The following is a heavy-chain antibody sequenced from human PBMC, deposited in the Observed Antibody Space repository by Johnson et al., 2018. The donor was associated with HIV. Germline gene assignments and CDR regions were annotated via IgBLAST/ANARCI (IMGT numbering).Heavy chain of an antibody. CDR2: ISYAGSNK. CDR1: GFTFSSYA. V-gene: IGHV3-30-3*01. J-gene: IGHJ3*02. Sequence: QVQLVESGGGVVQPGRSLRLSCAASGFTFSSYAMHWVRQAPGKGLEWVAVISYAGSNKYYADSVKGRFTISRDNSKNTLYLQMNSLRAEDTAVYYCARVHPAVAGNDAFDIWGQGTMVTVSS. D-gene: IGHD6-19*01. CDR3: ARVHPAVAGNDAFDI.